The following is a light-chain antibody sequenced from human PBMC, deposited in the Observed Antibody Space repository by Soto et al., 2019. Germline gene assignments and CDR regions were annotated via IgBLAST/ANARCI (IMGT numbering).Light chain of an antibody. CDR2: YDN. CDR3: QVWDDTSDHVV. J-gene: IGLJ2*01. V-gene: IGLV3-21*04. CDR1: DIGSNC. Sequence: SYELTQPPSVSVTPGQTARINRGGSDIGSNCVHWFQVKPGQAPVLVIYYDNNRASGIPERFSAYNAGNTATLTISRVEAGDEADSFCQVWDDTSDHVVFGGGTQLTVL.